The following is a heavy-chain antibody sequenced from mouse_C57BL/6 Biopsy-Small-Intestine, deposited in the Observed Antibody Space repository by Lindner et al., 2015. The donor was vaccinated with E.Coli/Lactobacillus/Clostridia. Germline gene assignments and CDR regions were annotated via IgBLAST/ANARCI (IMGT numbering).Heavy chain of an antibody. CDR3: ARPHYYAMDY. CDR2: MSSGSSTI. Sequence: VQLQESGGGLVKPGGSLKLSCAASGFTFSDYGLHWVRQAPERGLEWVAYMSSGSSTIYYADTVKGRFTISRDNAKNTLFLQMTSPRSEDTAMYYCARPHYYAMDYWGQGTSVTVSS. J-gene: IGHJ4*01. V-gene: IGHV5-17*01. CDR1: GFTFSDYG.